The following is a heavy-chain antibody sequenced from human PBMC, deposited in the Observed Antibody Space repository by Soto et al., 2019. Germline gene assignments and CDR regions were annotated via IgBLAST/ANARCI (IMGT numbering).Heavy chain of an antibody. J-gene: IGHJ6*02. CDR1: GFSLSGTGMR. Sequence: SGPTLVNPTQTLTLTCTVSGFSLSGTGMRVTWIRQPPGKALEWLARTDWEDTKLYSTSLKTRLSISKDTSKNQVVLTLTSMDPADTATYYCARAFYGMDVWGPGTTVTVSS. V-gene: IGHV2-70*04. CDR2: TDWEDTK. CDR3: ARAFYGMDV.